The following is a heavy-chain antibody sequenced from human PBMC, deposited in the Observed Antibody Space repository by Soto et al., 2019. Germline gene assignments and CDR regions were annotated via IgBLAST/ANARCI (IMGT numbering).Heavy chain of an antibody. CDR3: ARLSSGSSSDY. CDR1: GFTFSSYA. V-gene: IGHV3-23*01. D-gene: IGHD6-6*01. J-gene: IGHJ4*02. Sequence: GGSLRLSSAASGFTFSSYAFIWVRQAPGKGLEWVSAISDSGGNTYYADSVKGRFSISRDNSKDTLYLQMNSPRAEDTAVYYCARLSSGSSSDYWGQGTLVTV. CDR2: ISDSGGNT.